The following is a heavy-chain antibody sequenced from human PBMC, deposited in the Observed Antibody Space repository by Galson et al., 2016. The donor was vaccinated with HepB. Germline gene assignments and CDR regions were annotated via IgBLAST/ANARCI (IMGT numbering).Heavy chain of an antibody. CDR3: ARQAAMVRRGADSPYGMDF. D-gene: IGHD5-18*01. CDR2: INPGDSYS. J-gene: IGHJ6*02. V-gene: IGHV5-51*01. CDR1: GYSFSVYW. Sequence: QSGAEVKKPGESLKISCQASGYSFSVYWIAWVRQMPGQGLEWVGIINPGDSYSTYSPSFQGQVTISADKSINTAYLQWSSLKASDTAIYYCARQAAMVRRGADSPYGMDFWGQGTTVTVTS.